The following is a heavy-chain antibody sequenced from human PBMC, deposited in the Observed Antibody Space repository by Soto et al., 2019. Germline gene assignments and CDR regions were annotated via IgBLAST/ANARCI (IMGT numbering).Heavy chain of an antibody. CDR3: AQHRYYYGSGPEYFPL. Sequence: ASVKVSCKASGYTFTSYGISWVRQAPGQGLEWMGWISAYNGNTNYAQKLQGRVTMTTDTSTSTAYMELRSLRSDDTAVYYCAQHRYYYGSGPEYFPLWGQGTLVTVSS. J-gene: IGHJ1*01. CDR1: GYTFTSYG. CDR2: ISAYNGNT. D-gene: IGHD3-10*01. V-gene: IGHV1-18*01.